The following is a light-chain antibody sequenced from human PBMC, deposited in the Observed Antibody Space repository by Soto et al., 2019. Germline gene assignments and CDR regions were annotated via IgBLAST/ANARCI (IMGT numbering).Light chain of an antibody. Sequence: QSVLTQPPSVSAAPGQKVTISCSGSSSNIGNNYVSWYQQLPGTAPKLLIYDNNKGPSGIPDRFSGSKSGTSATLGITGLQTGDEADYYCGTWYSSLSAVIFGGGTKVTVL. CDR2: DNN. J-gene: IGLJ2*01. V-gene: IGLV1-51*01. CDR1: SSNIGNNY. CDR3: GTWYSSLSAVI.